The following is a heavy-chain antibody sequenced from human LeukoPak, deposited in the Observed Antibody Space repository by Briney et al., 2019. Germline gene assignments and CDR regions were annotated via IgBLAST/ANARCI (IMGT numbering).Heavy chain of an antibody. D-gene: IGHD5-12*01. CDR2: ISYSGNT. CDR3: ARAPVATPSEFDY. CDR1: GDSISSGGYY. J-gene: IGHJ4*02. Sequence: SQTLSLTCTVSGDSISSGGYYWSWIRQHPGKGLERIGYISYSGNTYYNPSLKSRAAISADTPKNQFSLELSSTTAANTAVYYCARAPVATPSEFDYWGQGTLVTVSS. V-gene: IGHV4-31*03.